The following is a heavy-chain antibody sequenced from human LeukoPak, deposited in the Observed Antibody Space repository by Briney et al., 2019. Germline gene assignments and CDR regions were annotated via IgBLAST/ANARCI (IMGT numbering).Heavy chain of an antibody. CDR3: AKGEYHQDGIGENRFDN. CDR2: IIPIFGTT. CDR1: GGTFSNYV. V-gene: IGHV1-69*06. Sequence: ASVKVSCKASGGTFSNYVISWVRQAPGQGLEWMGGIIPIFGTTNYAQKFQGRVTINADKSTSTVYIELSSLRPEDTAVYYCAKGEYHQDGIGENRFDNWGQGALVTVSS. D-gene: IGHD5-24*01. J-gene: IGHJ4*02.